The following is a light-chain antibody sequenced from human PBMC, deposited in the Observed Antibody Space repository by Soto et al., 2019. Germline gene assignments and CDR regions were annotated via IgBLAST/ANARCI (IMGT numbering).Light chain of an antibody. CDR1: QSISSS. J-gene: IGKJ1*01. CDR2: KAS. Sequence: DIQMTQSPSTLSASVGDRVTITCRASQSISSSLAWYQQKSGKAPKLLIYKASSLESGVPSRFSGSGSGAEFTLTINSLQPDDFATYYCQQYYSYTWAFGQGTKVEIK. V-gene: IGKV1-5*03. CDR3: QQYYSYTWA.